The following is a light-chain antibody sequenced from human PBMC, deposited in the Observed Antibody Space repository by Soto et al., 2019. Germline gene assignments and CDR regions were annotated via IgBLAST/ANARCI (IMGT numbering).Light chain of an antibody. Sequence: QSVLTQSPSASGTPGQRVTISCSGSSSNIGNFDVYWYQQLPGTAPKVLIYRNYQRPSGVPDRFSASKSGTSASLAISGLRSEDEADYYCAAWDDNLSGRVIGGGTKLTVL. J-gene: IGLJ3*02. CDR2: RNY. CDR3: AAWDDNLSGRV. V-gene: IGLV1-47*01. CDR1: SSNIGNFD.